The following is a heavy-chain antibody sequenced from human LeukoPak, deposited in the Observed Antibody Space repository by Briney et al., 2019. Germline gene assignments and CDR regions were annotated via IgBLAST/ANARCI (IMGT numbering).Heavy chain of an antibody. CDR1: GFTFSSYW. CDR2: IKQDGSEK. J-gene: IGHJ4*02. Sequence: GGSLRLSCAASGFTFSSYWMSWVRQAPGKGLEWVANIKQDGSEKYYVDSVKGRFTISRDNAKNSLYLQMNSLRAEDTAVYYCARGITIFGVVSYFDYWGQGTLVTVSS. D-gene: IGHD3-3*01. V-gene: IGHV3-7*01. CDR3: ARGITIFGVVSYFDY.